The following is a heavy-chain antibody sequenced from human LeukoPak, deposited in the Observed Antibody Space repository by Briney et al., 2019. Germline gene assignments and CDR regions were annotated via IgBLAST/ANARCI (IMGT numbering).Heavy chain of an antibody. J-gene: IGHJ3*02. Sequence: GGSLRLSCAASGFTFSSYSMNWVRQAPGKGLEWVSYISSSSSTIYYADSVKGRFTISRDNAKNSLYLQMNSLRAEDTAVYYCARDRAWGSSAFDIWGQGTMVTVSS. D-gene: IGHD7-27*01. CDR1: GFTFSSYS. CDR3: ARDRAWGSSAFDI. CDR2: ISSSSSTI. V-gene: IGHV3-48*04.